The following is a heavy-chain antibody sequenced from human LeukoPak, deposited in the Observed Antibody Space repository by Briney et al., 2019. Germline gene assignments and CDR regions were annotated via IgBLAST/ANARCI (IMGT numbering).Heavy chain of an antibody. CDR2: INPNSGGT. CDR1: GYTFTGYY. Sequence: ASVKVSLTASGYTFTGYYMHWVRQPPAQGLEWVGWINPNSGGTNYAQKFQGRVTMTRDTSISTAYMELSRLRSDDTAVYYCASGGITIFGVVIPNPDYWGQGTLVTVSS. D-gene: IGHD3-3*01. J-gene: IGHJ4*02. CDR3: ASGGITIFGVVIPNPDY. V-gene: IGHV1-2*02.